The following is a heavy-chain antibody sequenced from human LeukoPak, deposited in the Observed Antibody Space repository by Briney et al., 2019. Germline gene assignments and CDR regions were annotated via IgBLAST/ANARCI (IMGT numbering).Heavy chain of an antibody. CDR1: CGSFSGDY. CDR3: ARLGSVGYYNYQYMDI. Sequence: SETLSLTCALYCGSFSGDYWSWIRQPPGKGLEWIGEINDIGNTNYDPSLRSRVTISVDTSKNQFSLSLTSATAADTAVYFCARLGSVGYYNYQYMDIWGNGTTVTVSS. J-gene: IGHJ6*03. V-gene: IGHV4-34*01. D-gene: IGHD3-10*01. CDR2: INDIGNT.